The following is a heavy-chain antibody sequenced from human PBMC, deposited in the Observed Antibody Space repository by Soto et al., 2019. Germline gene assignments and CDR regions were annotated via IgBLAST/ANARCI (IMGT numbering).Heavy chain of an antibody. CDR3: ASHASNSGSYSEYFQY. V-gene: IGHV4-39*01. CDR2: IYNSGKT. CDR1: GDSISSSSLY. D-gene: IGHD1-26*01. J-gene: IGHJ1*01. Sequence: QVQLQESGPGLVKPSETVSLTCTVSGDSISSSSLYWGWIRQPPGKGLEWIGSIYNSGKTYYSPCLESRVTISVDTSKNQFSLKLSSVTAADTAVYYCASHASNSGSYSEYFQYWGQGTLVAVSS.